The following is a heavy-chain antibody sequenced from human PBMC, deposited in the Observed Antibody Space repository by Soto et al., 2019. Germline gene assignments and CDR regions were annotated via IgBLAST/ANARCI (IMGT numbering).Heavy chain of an antibody. V-gene: IGHV3-9*01. J-gene: IGHJ3*02. Sequence: GGSLRLSCAASGFTFDDYAMHWVRQAPGKGLEWVSGISWNSGSIGYADSVKGRFTISRDNAKNSLYLQMNSLRAEDTALYYCAKDIYSGYDGAAFDIWGQGTMVTVSS. D-gene: IGHD5-12*01. CDR2: ISWNSGSI. CDR3: AKDIYSGYDGAAFDI. CDR1: GFTFDDYA.